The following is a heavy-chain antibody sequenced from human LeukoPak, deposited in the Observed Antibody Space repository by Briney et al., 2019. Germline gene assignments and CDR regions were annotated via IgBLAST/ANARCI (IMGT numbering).Heavy chain of an antibody. V-gene: IGHV4-34*01. CDR2: INHSGST. D-gene: IGHD3-3*01. J-gene: IGHJ3*02. CDR3: ARVTIFGVVAVDAFDI. Sequence: PSETLSLTCAVYGGSFSGYYWSWIRQPPGKGLEWIGEINHSGSTNYNPSLKSRVTISVDTSKNQFSLKLSSVPAADTAVYYCARVTIFGVVAVDAFDIWGQGTMVTVSS. CDR1: GGSFSGYY.